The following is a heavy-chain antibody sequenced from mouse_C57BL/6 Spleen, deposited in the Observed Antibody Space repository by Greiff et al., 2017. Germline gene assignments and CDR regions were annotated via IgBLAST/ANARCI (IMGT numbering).Heavy chain of an antibody. J-gene: IGHJ4*01. CDR1: GFTFSDYY. D-gene: IGHD1-1*01. V-gene: IGHV5-16*01. CDR3: ARVTGDYYGSSYAMDY. Sequence: EVQRVESEGGLVQPGSSMKLSCTASGFTFSDYYMAWVRQVPEKGLEWVANINYDGSSTYYLDSLKSRFIISRDNAKNILYLQMSSLKSEDTATYYCARVTGDYYGSSYAMDYWGQGTSVTVSS. CDR2: INYDGSST.